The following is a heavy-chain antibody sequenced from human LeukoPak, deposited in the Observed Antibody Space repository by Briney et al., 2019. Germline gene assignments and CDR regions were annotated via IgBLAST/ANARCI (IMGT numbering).Heavy chain of an antibody. CDR1: GFTFSSYS. J-gene: IGHJ6*02. CDR3: ARGGGSGYYYYGMDV. V-gene: IGHV3-21*01. D-gene: IGHD3-10*01. CDR2: ISSSSYI. Sequence: GGSPRLSCAASGFTFSSYSMNWVRQAPGKGLEWVSSISSSSYIYYADSVKGRFTISRDNAKNSLYLQMNSLRAEDTAVYYCARGGGSGYYYYGMDVWGQGTTVTVSS.